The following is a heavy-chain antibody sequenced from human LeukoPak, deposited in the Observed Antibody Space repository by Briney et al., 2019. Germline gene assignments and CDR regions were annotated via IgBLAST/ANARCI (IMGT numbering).Heavy chain of an antibody. Sequence: GGSLRLFCAASGFTVSNNYMSWVRQAPGKGLEWVALIYSGGSTYYADFVKGRFTISRDNSKNTLYLQMSSLRAEDTAVYYCAGFSHKGVWGQGTTVTVSS. V-gene: IGHV3-66*01. CDR3: AGFSHKGV. J-gene: IGHJ6*02. CDR2: IYSGGST. CDR1: GFTVSNNY.